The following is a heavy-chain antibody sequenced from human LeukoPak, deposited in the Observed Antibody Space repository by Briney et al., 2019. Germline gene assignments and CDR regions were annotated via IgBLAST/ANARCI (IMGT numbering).Heavy chain of an antibody. D-gene: IGHD2-15*01. J-gene: IGHJ4*02. V-gene: IGHV4-4*07. CDR1: GGSISGSF. CDR2: MHADGDT. Sequence: PAETLSLTCTVSGGSISGSFWICIRQPAGKRLEGIGRMHADGDTNYNPSRKGRLTMPLDTPENQFSLKLTSVTAADTAVYFCARAPSGCGGTCAFAYWGQGTLVTVSS. CDR3: ARAPSGCGGTCAFAY.